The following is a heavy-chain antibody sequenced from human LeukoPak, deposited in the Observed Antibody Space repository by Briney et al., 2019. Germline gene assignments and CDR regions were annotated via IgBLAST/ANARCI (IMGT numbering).Heavy chain of an antibody. CDR3: ARGAGGVYYYYMDV. D-gene: IGHD6-25*01. J-gene: IGHJ6*03. CDR2: ISVSGGST. Sequence: GGSLRLSCAVSGFTISSYAMSWVRQAPGKGLEWVSSISVSGGSTYYADSVKGRFTISRDNSKNTLYLQMGSLRAEDMAVYYCARGAGGVYYYYMDVWGKGTTVTISS. V-gene: IGHV3-23*01. CDR1: GFTISSYA.